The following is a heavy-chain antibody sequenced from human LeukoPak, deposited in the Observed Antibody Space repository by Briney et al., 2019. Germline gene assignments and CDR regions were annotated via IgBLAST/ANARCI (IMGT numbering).Heavy chain of an antibody. CDR1: GASISSYY. J-gene: IGHJ4*02. CDR2: INTSGRT. V-gene: IGHV4-4*07. Sequence: PSETLSLTCNVSGASISSYYWTWIRKPAGEGLEWIGRINTSGRTNYNPSLKSRVTMSVDTSKNQFSLKLISVTAADTAVYYCARTQQWLPIDYWGQGTLVTVSS. CDR3: ARTQQWLPIDY. D-gene: IGHD6-19*01.